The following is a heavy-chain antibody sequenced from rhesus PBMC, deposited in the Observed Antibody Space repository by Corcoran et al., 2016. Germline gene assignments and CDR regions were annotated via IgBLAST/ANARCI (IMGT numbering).Heavy chain of an antibody. CDR3: ARQGLDCYNDNYFDACDF. CDR1: GGSVSGYW. CDR2: IRSGGNT. J-gene: IGHJ3*01. V-gene: IGHV4-160*01. Sequence: QVQLQQWGEGLVKPSETLSLTCGVYGGSVSGYWWGWIRQPPGKGLEWIGRIRSGGNTHYNPSLKRRVTFSIDTSKNQFSRKLRSVTAADTAVYYCARQGLDCYNDNYFDACDFWGQGLRVTVSS. D-gene: IGHD3-16*01.